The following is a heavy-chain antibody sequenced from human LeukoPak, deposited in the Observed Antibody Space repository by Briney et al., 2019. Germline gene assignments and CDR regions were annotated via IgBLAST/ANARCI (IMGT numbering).Heavy chain of an antibody. Sequence: ASVKVSFTASGYTFTSYGISWVRQAPGQGLEWMGWINAGNGNTKYSQKFQGRVTITRDTSASTAYMELSSLRSEDTAVYYCASAGTGLDYWGQGTLVTVSS. D-gene: IGHD6-13*01. CDR2: INAGNGNT. CDR1: GYTFTSYG. V-gene: IGHV1-3*01. J-gene: IGHJ4*02. CDR3: ASAGTGLDY.